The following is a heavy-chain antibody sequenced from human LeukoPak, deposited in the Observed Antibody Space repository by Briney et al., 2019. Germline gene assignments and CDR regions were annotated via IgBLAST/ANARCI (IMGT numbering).Heavy chain of an antibody. V-gene: IGHV3-9*01. CDR3: TKSGLSGHKSDPPDF. CDR1: GFIFDDYT. Sequence: PGGSLRLSCAASGFIFDDYTIHWVRQAPGKGLEWVSTINWNGGSVAYADSVKGRFGISRDNAKNSLYLQMYNLRDDDTALYYCTKSGLSGHKSDPPDFWGQGTLVTVSS. J-gene: IGHJ4*02. D-gene: IGHD1-26*01. CDR2: INWNGGSV.